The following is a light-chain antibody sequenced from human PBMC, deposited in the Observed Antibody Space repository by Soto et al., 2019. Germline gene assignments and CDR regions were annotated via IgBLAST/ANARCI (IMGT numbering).Light chain of an antibody. V-gene: IGLV2-14*01. CDR1: SSDIGAYNY. CDR2: GVS. Sequence: QSVLTQPASVSGAPGQSITISCTGTSSDIGAYNYVSWHQQHPVKAPKLMMYGVSNRPSGVSNRCSGSKSGNTASLTISGLQAEDEADYYCSSYTRSSTWVFGGGTKLTVL. J-gene: IGLJ3*02. CDR3: SSYTRSSTWV.